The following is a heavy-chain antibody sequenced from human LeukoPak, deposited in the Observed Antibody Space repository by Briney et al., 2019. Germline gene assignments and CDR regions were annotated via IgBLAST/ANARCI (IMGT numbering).Heavy chain of an antibody. Sequence: GSVKVSCKASGYTFISYAMHWVRQAPGQRLEWMGWINAGNGNTKYSQKFQGRVTITGDTSASTAYMELSSLRSEDTAVYYCARSYASWFGELFDYWGQGTLVTVSS. CDR2: INAGNGNT. J-gene: IGHJ4*02. V-gene: IGHV1-3*01. CDR1: GYTFISYA. CDR3: ARSYASWFGELFDY. D-gene: IGHD3-10*01.